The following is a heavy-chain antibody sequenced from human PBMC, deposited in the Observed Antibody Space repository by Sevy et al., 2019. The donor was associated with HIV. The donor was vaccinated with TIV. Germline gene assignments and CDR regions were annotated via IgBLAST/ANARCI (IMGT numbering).Heavy chain of an antibody. V-gene: IGHV3-66*01. J-gene: IGHJ6*02. CDR3: ARDRYYDASGYYYYYYGMDV. D-gene: IGHD3-22*01. CDR2: IYSDGRT. CDR1: GLSVSDNY. Sequence: GGSLRLSCAASGLSVSDNYMNWVRQAPGKGLELVSVIYSDGRTYYPDSVKGRFSISRDNSKNTLYLLMKSLRPEDTAGYYCARDRYYDASGYYYYYYGMDVWGQGTTVTVSS.